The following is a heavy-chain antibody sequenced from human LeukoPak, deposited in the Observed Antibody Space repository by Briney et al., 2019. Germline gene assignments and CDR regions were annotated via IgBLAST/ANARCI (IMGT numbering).Heavy chain of an antibody. J-gene: IGHJ3*02. CDR2: IRSKAYGGTI. D-gene: IGHD6-19*01. CDR1: GFTFGDYA. V-gene: IGHV3-49*04. CDR3: ARDQGSGWYSGAFDI. Sequence: GGSLRLSCTASGFTFGDYAMTWVRQAPGKGLEWVGFIRSKAYGGTIEYAASVKGRFTISRDDSKSSAYLQMNSLRAEDTAVYYCARDQGSGWYSGAFDIWGQGTMVTVSS.